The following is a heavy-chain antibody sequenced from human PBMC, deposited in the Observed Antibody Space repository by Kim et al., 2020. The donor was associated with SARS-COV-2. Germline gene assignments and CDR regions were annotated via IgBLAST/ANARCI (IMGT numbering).Heavy chain of an antibody. CDR3: AKDLGGGNSISCSYYFD. V-gene: IGHV3-33*06. J-gene: IGHJ4*01. CDR2: IWYDGSKK. CDR1: GFTFSSYG. Sequence: GGSLRLSCGGYGFTFSSYGMNWVRQAPGKGLEWVAVIWYDGSKKYYADSVKGRFTISRDNSKNMVYLQMNSLRVEDTAVYYCAKDLGGGNSISCSYYFD. D-gene: IGHD3-16*01.